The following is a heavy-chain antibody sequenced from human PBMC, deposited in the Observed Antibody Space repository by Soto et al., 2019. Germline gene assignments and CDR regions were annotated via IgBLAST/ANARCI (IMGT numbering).Heavy chain of an antibody. V-gene: IGHV5-51*01. CDR2: IYPGDSDT. CDR3: AREYCTRTSCHTSGFDM. CDR1: GCNFSNYW. Sequence: SLRISCQVSGCNFSNYWIGWVRQMPGKDLEWMGIIYPGDSDTRYSPSFQGHITISGDKSINTVYLQWSSLRASDTAKYYCAREYCTRTSCHTSGFDMCGQGTMVTGSS. D-gene: IGHD2-2*02. J-gene: IGHJ3*02.